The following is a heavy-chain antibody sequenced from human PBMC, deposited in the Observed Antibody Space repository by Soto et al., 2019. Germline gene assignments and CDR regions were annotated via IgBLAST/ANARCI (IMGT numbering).Heavy chain of an antibody. CDR1: GYTFTGYY. J-gene: IGHJ6*02. V-gene: IGHV1-2*04. Sequence: GASVKVSCKASGYTFTGYYMHWVRQAPGQGLEWMGWINPNSGGTNYAQKFQGWVTMTRDTSISTAYMELRRLRSDDTAVYYCARGTSRITTFGVVIMKSGMDVWGQGTTVTVS. D-gene: IGHD3-3*01. CDR2: INPNSGGT. CDR3: ARGTSRITTFGVVIMKSGMDV.